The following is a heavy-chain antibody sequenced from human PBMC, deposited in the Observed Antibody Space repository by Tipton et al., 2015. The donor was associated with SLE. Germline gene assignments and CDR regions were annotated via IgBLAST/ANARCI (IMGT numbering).Heavy chain of an antibody. D-gene: IGHD1-26*01. Sequence: TLSLTCAVYGGSFSGYYWSWIRQPPGKGLEWIGEINPSGNTNYNPSLKSRVTISVDTSKNQFSLKLNSVTAADTAVYYCARGYSGSYLGLAEYFQHWGQGTLVTVSS. CDR1: GGSFSGYY. CDR3: ARGYSGSYLGLAEYFQH. CDR2: INPSGNT. J-gene: IGHJ1*01. V-gene: IGHV4-34*01.